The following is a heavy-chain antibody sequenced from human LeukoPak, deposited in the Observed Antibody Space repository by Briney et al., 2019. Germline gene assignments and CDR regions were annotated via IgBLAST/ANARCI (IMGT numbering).Heavy chain of an antibody. V-gene: IGHV4-61*01. D-gene: IGHD6-6*01. Sequence: SETLSLTCTVSGGSISSSSYYWNWIRQPPGKGLEWIAYIYYSGSINYNPSLKSRVTISVDTSKNQFSLKLNSVTAADTAVYYCARDRWQLVGGDAFDIWGQGTTVTVSS. J-gene: IGHJ3*02. CDR2: IYYSGSI. CDR3: ARDRWQLVGGDAFDI. CDR1: GGSISSSSYY.